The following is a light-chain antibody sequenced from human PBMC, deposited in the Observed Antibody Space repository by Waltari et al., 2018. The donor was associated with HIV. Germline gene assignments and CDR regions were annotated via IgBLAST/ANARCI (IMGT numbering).Light chain of an antibody. CDR3: CSDAGSSTVV. J-gene: IGLJ2*01. V-gene: IGLV2-23*01. CDR1: SSDVGSYNL. Sequence: QSALTQPASVSGSPGQSITISCTGTSSDVGSYNLVSWYQQHPGKAPKLMIYEGSKRPSGVSDRFAGSKSGNTASLTIAALQAEDEADYYCCSDAGSSTVVFGGGTKLT. CDR2: EGS.